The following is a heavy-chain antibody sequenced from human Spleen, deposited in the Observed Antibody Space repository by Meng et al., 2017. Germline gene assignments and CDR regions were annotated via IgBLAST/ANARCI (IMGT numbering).Heavy chain of an antibody. CDR1: GGSISSGSYY. V-gene: IGHV4-61*02. CDR3: AREETTVTTPYYFDY. Sequence: SCTVSGGSISSGSYYWSWIRQPAGKGLEWIGRIYTSGSTNYNPSLKSRVTISIDASKNQFSLELSSVTAADTAVYYRAREETTVTTPYYFDYWGQGTLVTVSS. D-gene: IGHD4-17*01. CDR2: IYTSGST. J-gene: IGHJ4*02.